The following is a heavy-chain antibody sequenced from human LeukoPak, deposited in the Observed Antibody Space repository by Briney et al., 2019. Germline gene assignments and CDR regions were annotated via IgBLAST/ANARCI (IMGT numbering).Heavy chain of an antibody. Sequence: SQTLSLTCTVSGGSISSGGYYWSWIRQYPGKGLEWIGYIYYSGSTYYNPSLKSRVTISVDTSKNQFSLKLSSVTAADTAVYYCARCSGYSLCIRENSDFWSGCSCYFDCWGQGTLVTVSS. D-gene: IGHD3-3*01. CDR2: IYYSGST. CDR1: GGSISSGGYY. V-gene: IGHV4-31*03. CDR3: ARCSGYSLCIRENSDFWSGCSCYFDC. J-gene: IGHJ4*02.